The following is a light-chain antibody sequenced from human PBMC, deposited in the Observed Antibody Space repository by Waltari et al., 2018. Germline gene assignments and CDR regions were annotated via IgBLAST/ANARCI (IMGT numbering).Light chain of an antibody. V-gene: IGLV3-1*01. CDR3: QAWDTSFVV. Sequence: SHELTQPPSVSLSPGQTAIVTCSGDKLGQKNVCWYQQKPGQAPTLVIYQNSKRPSGIPKRFSGSNSGNTAALTISGTQAVDEADYYCQAWDTSFVVFGGGTKVTVL. CDR1: KLGQKN. CDR2: QNS. J-gene: IGLJ2*01.